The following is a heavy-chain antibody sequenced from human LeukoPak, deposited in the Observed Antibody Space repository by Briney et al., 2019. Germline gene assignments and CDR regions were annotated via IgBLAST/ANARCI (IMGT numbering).Heavy chain of an antibody. J-gene: IGHJ5*02. CDR1: GFTFSSYG. V-gene: IGHV3-21*01. CDR2: ISSSSSYI. D-gene: IGHD2-21*02. CDR3: ARAVETWFDP. Sequence: PGRSLRLSCAASGFTFSSYGMHWVRQAPGKGLEWVSSISSSSSYIYYADSVKGRFTISRDNAKNSLYLQMNSLRAEDTAVYYCARAVETWFDPWGQGTLVTVSS.